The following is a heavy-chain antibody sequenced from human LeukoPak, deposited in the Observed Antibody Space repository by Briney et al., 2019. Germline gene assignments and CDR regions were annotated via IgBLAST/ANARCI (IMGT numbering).Heavy chain of an antibody. D-gene: IGHD2-2*02. J-gene: IGHJ6*03. CDR1: GYSFTNFW. V-gene: IGHV5-51*01. Sequence: PEESLKISCEGSGYSFTNFWIGWVRQMPGKGLVWMGIIYPGDSDTRYSPSFQGQVTISADKSINTAYLQWSSLKASYTAMYYCARLPAAIQRSVYYYYMDVWGKGTTVTVSS. CDR3: ARLPAAIQRSVYYYYMDV. CDR2: IYPGDSDT.